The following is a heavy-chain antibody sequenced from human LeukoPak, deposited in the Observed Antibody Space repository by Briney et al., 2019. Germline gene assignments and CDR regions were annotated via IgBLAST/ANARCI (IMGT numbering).Heavy chain of an antibody. Sequence: AGGSLRLSCAASGFTFSSYAMHWVRQAPGKGLEWVAVISYDGSNKYYADSVKGRFTISRDNSKNTLYLQMNSLGAEDTAVYYCARDHSPFGVVIIYYFDYWGQGTLVTVSS. J-gene: IGHJ4*02. CDR2: ISYDGSNK. CDR3: ARDHSPFGVVIIYYFDY. D-gene: IGHD3-3*01. CDR1: GFTFSSYA. V-gene: IGHV3-30-3*01.